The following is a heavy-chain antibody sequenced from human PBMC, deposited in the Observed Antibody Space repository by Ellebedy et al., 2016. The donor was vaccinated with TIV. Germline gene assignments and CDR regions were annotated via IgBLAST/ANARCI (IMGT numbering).Heavy chain of an antibody. CDR3: ARQRDSSSWSDY. J-gene: IGHJ4*02. CDR2: IYYSGST. D-gene: IGHD6-13*01. CDR1: GGSISSYY. V-gene: IGHV4-59*08. Sequence: SETLSLTCTVSGGSISSYYWSWIRQPPGKGLEWIGYIYYSGSTNYNPSLKSRVTISVDTSKNQFSLKLSSVTAADTAVYYCARQRDSSSWSDYWGQGTLVTVSS.